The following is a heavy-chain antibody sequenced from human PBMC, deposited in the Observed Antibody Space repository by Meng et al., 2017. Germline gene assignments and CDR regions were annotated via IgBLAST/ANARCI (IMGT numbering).Heavy chain of an antibody. Sequence: SETLSLTCTVSGYSISSGYYWGWIRQPPGKGLEWIGSIYHSGSTYYNPSLKSRVTISVETSKNQFSLKLSSVTAADTAVYYGARDLVAGTGVSAFNIWGKGTMSPSPQ. CDR1: GYSISSGYY. CDR3: ARDLVAGTGVSAFNI. V-gene: IGHV4-38-2*02. J-gene: IGHJ3*02. CDR2: IYHSGST. D-gene: IGHD6-19*01.